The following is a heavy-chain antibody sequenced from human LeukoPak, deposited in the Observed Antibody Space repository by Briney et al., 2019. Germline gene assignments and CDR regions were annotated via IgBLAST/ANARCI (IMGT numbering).Heavy chain of an antibody. J-gene: IGHJ4*02. CDR2: FDPEDGET. CDR3: ARARRGMATIHDYYFDY. Sequence: ASVKVSCKVSGYTLTELSMHWVRQAPGKGLEWMGGFDPEDGETIYAQKFQGRVTRTEDTSTDTAYMELSSLRSEDTAVYYCARARRGMATIHDYYFDYWGQGTLVTVSS. D-gene: IGHD5-24*01. V-gene: IGHV1-24*01. CDR1: GYTLTELS.